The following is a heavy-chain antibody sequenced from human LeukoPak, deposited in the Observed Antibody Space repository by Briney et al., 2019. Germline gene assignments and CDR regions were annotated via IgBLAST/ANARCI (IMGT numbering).Heavy chain of an antibody. V-gene: IGHV3-74*01. CDR3: ARAEYYYDSSGYDLDY. CDR2: INTDGSST. Sequence: GGSLRLSCAASGLTFSSYWMHWVRQAPGKGLVWVSRINTDGSSTSYADSVKGRFTISRDNAKNTLYLQMNSLRAEDTAVYYCARAEYYYDSSGYDLDYWGQGTLVTVSS. CDR1: GLTFSSYW. J-gene: IGHJ4*02. D-gene: IGHD3-22*01.